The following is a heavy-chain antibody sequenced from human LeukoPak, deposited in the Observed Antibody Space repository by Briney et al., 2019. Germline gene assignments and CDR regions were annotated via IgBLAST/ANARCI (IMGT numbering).Heavy chain of an antibody. D-gene: IGHD3-10*01. CDR3: ARTEGKPYLDN. V-gene: IGHV4-31*11. Sequence: PSETLSLTCAVYGGSFSGYYWSWIHHHPGKGLEWIGYIYFSGNTDYNPSFRSRAAISVDTSNNQFSLKLNSVTAADTAIYYCARTEGKPYLDNWGQGTLVTVSS. CDR1: GGSFSGYY. CDR2: IYFSGNT. J-gene: IGHJ4*02.